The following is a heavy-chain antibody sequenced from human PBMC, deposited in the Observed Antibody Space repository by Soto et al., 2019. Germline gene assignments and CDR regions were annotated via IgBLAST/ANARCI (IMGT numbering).Heavy chain of an antibody. CDR3: AMGGYDSPPHY. J-gene: IGHJ4*02. D-gene: IGHD5-12*01. V-gene: IGHV3-23*01. Sequence: VQLLASGGGLVQPGGSLRLSCAASGFTFSSYAMSWVRQAPGKGLEWVSAISGSGGSTYYADSVKGRFTISRDNSKNTLYLQRNSLRAEDTAVYDCAMGGYDSPPHYEGQGTLVTVSS. CDR2: ISGSGGST. CDR1: GFTFSSYA.